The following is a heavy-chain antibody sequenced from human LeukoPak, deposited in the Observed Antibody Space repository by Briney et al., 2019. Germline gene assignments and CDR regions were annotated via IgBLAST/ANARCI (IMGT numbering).Heavy chain of an antibody. CDR3: GSVIDY. Sequence: GGSLRLSCGGSGFTFSRYAMQWVRQTPGKGVEWVATVSYDGTYKYYADSVKGRFTISRDNSKNTVSLQMNSLRSEDTAIYYCGSVIDYWGQGTLVTVTS. CDR2: VSYDGTYK. J-gene: IGHJ4*02. V-gene: IGHV3-30*04. CDR1: GFTFSRYA.